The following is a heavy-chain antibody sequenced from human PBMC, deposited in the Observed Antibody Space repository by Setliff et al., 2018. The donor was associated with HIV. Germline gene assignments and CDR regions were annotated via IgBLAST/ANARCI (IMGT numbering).Heavy chain of an antibody. Sequence: GASVKVSCKASGYTFTSYGISWVRQAPGQGLEWMGWISAYNGDTNYAQKFQGRVTVTTDTSTSTAYMELTSLRFDDTAMYYCVRGVQSPPHYSYYYMDVWGEGTMVTVSS. CDR1: GYTFTSYG. V-gene: IGHV1-18*01. CDR3: VRGVQSPPHYSYYYMDV. J-gene: IGHJ6*03. D-gene: IGHD3-3*01. CDR2: ISAYNGDT.